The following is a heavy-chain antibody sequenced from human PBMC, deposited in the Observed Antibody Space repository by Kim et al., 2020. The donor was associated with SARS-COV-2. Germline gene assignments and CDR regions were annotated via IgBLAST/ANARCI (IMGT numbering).Heavy chain of an antibody. CDR1: GYTFTSYG. D-gene: IGHD3-22*01. CDR3: ARDGPYYYDSSGYYYPIDY. V-gene: IGHV1-18*01. CDR2: ISAYNGNT. J-gene: IGHJ4*02. Sequence: ASVKVSCKASGYTFTSYGISWVRHAPGQGLEWMGWISAYNGNTNYAQKLQGRVTMTTDTSTSTAYMELRSLRSDDTAVYYCARDGPYYYDSSGYYYPIDYWGQGTLVTVSS.